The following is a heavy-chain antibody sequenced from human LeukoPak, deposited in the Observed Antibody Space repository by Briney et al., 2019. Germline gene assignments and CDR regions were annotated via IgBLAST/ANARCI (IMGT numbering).Heavy chain of an antibody. D-gene: IGHD2-2*01. Sequence: PSETLSLTCTVSGGSISSYYWSWIRQPPGKGLEWIGYIYYSGSTNYNPSLKSRVTISVDTSKNQFSLKLSSVTAADTAVYYCARVYGGWYQLLKEPYYYYYMDVWGKGTTVTVSS. J-gene: IGHJ6*03. CDR2: IYYSGST. CDR3: ARVYGGWYQLLKEPYYYYYMDV. CDR1: GGSISSYY. V-gene: IGHV4-59*01.